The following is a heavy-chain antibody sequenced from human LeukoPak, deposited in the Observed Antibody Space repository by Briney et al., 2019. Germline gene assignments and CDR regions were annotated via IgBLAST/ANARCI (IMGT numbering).Heavy chain of an antibody. CDR3: ARAPERGGHSSSPDY. CDR1: GFSVSSNY. Sequence: GGSLRLSCAASGFSVSSNYMNWVRQAPGKGLEWVSVIYTSGTTYYADSVKGRFTISRDNSKNTLYLQMNSLRADDTAVYYCARAPERGGHSSSPDYWGQGTLVTVSS. V-gene: IGHV3-53*01. CDR2: IYTSGTT. D-gene: IGHD6-6*01. J-gene: IGHJ4*02.